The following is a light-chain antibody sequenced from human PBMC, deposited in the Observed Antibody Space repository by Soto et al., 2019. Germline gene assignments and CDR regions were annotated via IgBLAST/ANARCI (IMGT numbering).Light chain of an antibody. V-gene: IGLV2-14*01. J-gene: IGLJ2*01. CDR2: EVN. CDR3: SSYGSPSSTLVL. Sequence: QSALTQPASVSGSPGQSITISCTKTSSDFDGDSSVSWYQHHPGKAPKLMIYEVNNRPSGVSNRFSGSKSGNTASLTISGLQAEDEADYYCSSYGSPSSTLVLFGGGTKLTVL. CDR1: SSDFDGDSS.